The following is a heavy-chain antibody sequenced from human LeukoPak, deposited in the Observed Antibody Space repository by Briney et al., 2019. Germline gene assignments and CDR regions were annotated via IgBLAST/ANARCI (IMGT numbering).Heavy chain of an antibody. CDR1: GFTFSSYA. CDR3: AKWEVYYYGSGSYPDY. CDR2: IIGSGGST. V-gene: IGHV3-23*01. Sequence: GGSLRLSCAASGFTFSSYAMSWVRQAPGKGLEWVSAIIGSGGSTYYADSVKGRFTISRDNSKNTLYLQMNSLRAEDTAVYYCAKWEVYYYGSGSYPDYWGQGTLVTVSS. J-gene: IGHJ4*02. D-gene: IGHD3-10*01.